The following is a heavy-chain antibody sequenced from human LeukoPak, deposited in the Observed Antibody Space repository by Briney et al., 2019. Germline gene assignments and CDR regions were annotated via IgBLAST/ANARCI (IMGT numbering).Heavy chain of an antibody. V-gene: IGHV3-30*02. D-gene: IGHD3-10*01. CDR2: IRYDGSNK. CDR1: GFTFSSYG. CDR3: AKDAKYGSGSYSLPAYFQH. J-gene: IGHJ1*01. Sequence: GGSLRLSCAASGFTFSSYGMHWVRQAPGKGLEWVAFIRYDGSNKYYADSVKGRFTISRDNSKNTLYLKMNSLRAEDTAVYYCAKDAKYGSGSYSLPAYFQHWGQGTLVTVSS.